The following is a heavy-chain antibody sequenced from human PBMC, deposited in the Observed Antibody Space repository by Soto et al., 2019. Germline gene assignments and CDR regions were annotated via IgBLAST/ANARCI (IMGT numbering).Heavy chain of an antibody. J-gene: IGHJ4*01. CDR1: GGSISTSS. CDR2: IYYTGTT. D-gene: IGHD3-22*01. CDR3: ARLGGYYQAFDS. V-gene: IGHV4-59*08. Sequence: TCTVSGGSISTSSWNWIRQPPGQGLEWVGYIYYTGTTTYNPSLRRRVDISIDASKSQFSLDLRSVTAADTAVYYCARLGGYYQAFDSWGHGALVTVSS.